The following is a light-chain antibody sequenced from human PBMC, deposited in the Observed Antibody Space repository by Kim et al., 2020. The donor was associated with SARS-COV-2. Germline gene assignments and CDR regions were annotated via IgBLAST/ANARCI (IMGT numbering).Light chain of an antibody. Sequence: DIQMTQSPSTLSASVGDRVIITCRASQSINIWLAWYQQKPGKAPSLLIYDASILESGVPSRFSGSGSGTEFTLTISSLQLDDFATYYCQEYKRDSWTFGQGTKVDIK. CDR1: QSINIW. CDR3: QEYKRDSWT. V-gene: IGKV1-5*01. CDR2: DAS. J-gene: IGKJ1*01.